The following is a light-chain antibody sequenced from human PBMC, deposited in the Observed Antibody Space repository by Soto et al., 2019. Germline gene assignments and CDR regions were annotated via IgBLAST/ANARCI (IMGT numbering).Light chain of an antibody. J-gene: IGKJ4*01. V-gene: IGKV3-20*01. CDR3: QQYGCSPAVT. CDR1: QSVSSSY. CDR2: GAS. Sequence: EIVLTQSPGTLSLSPGERATLSCRASQSVSSSYLAWYQQKPGQAPRLLIYGASSRATGIPDRFSGSGSGTDFTLTISRLEPEDFAVYYCQQYGCSPAVTVGGGTKVEIQ.